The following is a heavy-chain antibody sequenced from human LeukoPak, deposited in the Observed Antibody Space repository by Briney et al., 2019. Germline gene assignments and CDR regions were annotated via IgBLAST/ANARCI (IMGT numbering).Heavy chain of an antibody. Sequence: PGRSLRLSCAASGFTFSSYAMHWVRQAPGKGLEWVAIISYDGSDKYYADSVKGRLTIPRDNSKSTLYLQMISLRTGDTAVYYCARADGSVAGPPSGHWGQGTLVTVSS. J-gene: IGHJ4*02. CDR1: GFTFSSYA. D-gene: IGHD6-19*01. V-gene: IGHV3-30-3*01. CDR2: ISYDGSDK. CDR3: ARADGSVAGPPSGH.